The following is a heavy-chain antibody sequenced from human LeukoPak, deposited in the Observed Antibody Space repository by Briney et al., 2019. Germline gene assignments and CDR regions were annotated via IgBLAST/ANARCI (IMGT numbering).Heavy chain of an antibody. CDR1: GFTFSSYG. V-gene: IGHV3-30*18. Sequence: GRSLRLSCAASGFTFSSYGMHWVRQAPGKGLEWVAVISHDGNNKYYADSVKGRFTISRDNSKNTLYLQMNSLRAEDTAVYYCAKFGKAVAAADYWGQGTLVTVSS. J-gene: IGHJ4*02. D-gene: IGHD6-19*01. CDR2: ISHDGNNK. CDR3: AKFGKAVAAADY.